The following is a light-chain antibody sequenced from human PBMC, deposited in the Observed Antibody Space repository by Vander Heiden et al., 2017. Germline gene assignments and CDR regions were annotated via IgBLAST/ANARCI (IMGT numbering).Light chain of an antibody. CDR3: MQASKWPFT. Sequence: VVMTQSPLSLPVTLGQPASISCVSTESLVFSDGNTYLNWLHQRPGQSPRRLIYQISNRDSGVPDRFSGSGSGTDFTLKISRVEAEDVGLYYCMQASKWPFTFGPGTRVEIK. CDR2: QIS. CDR1: ESLVFSDGNTY. J-gene: IGKJ3*01. V-gene: IGKV2-30*01.